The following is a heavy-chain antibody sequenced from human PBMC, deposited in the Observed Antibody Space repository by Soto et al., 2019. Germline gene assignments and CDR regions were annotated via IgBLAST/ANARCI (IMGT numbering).Heavy chain of an antibody. Sequence: PGASLCIPCAASGFTFSGYGMPWARQAPGKGLEWVAVIWYDGSNKYYADSVKGRFTISRDNSRNTLYLQMNSLRAEYTAVYYCARDFVTSGWAWGQGTLVSVSS. CDR1: GFTFSGYG. V-gene: IGHV3-33*01. CDR3: ARDFVTSGWA. J-gene: IGHJ5*02. CDR2: IWYDGSNK. D-gene: IGHD6-19*01.